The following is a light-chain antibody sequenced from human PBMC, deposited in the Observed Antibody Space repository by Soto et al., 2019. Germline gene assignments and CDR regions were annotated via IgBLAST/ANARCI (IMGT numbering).Light chain of an antibody. CDR2: RDN. Sequence: QSVLTQPPSMSGTPGQRVTISCSGSSSTIGSNYVYWYQQFPRTAPKLLIYRDNQRPSGVPDRFSGSKSGTSASLAISGLRSEDEGDYYCAAWDDSLSGVVFGGGTKLTVL. V-gene: IGLV1-47*01. J-gene: IGLJ2*01. CDR3: AAWDDSLSGVV. CDR1: SSTIGSNY.